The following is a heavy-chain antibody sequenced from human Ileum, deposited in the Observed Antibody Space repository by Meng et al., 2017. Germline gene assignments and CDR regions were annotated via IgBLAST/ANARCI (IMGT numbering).Heavy chain of an antibody. V-gene: IGHV4-34*01. CDR1: GGSFSANY. CDR3: ASARYDN. J-gene: IGHJ4*02. Sequence: QVQLQLWGAGLLKPSETLSLTCVVYGGSFSANYWTWIRQPPGKGLEWIGEINHNGNTNYKPSLKSRVTISVDTSKKQFSLRLTSVTAADTAVYYCASARYDNWGQGTLVTVSS. CDR2: INHNGNT.